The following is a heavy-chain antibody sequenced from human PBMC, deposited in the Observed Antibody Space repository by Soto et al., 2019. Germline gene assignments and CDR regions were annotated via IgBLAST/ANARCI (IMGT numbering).Heavy chain of an antibody. D-gene: IGHD3-9*01. CDR3: ARVVRYFDTPYGMDV. CDR1: GFTFNSYA. CDR2: IGGSGGNT. V-gene: IGHV3-23*01. Sequence: EVQLLESGEGLVQPGGSLKLSCAASGFTFNSYAMSWVRQAPGKGLEWVSGIGGSGGNTYYADSVKGRFTISRDNSKNTLFLQMNSLRAEDTAEYYCARVVRYFDTPYGMDVWGQGTTVTVSS. J-gene: IGHJ6*02.